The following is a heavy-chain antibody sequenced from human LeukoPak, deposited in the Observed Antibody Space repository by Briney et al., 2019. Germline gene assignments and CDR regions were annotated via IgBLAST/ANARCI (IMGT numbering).Heavy chain of an antibody. D-gene: IGHD3-10*01. V-gene: IGHV3-23*01. CDR3: AKLWSNYLVFDN. Sequence: GGSLRLSCAASGFTFSSYAMSWVRQAPGKGLEWVSAVSGSGGSTYYPDSVEGRFTISRDNSKDTLYLQINSLRVEDTAVYFCAKLWSNYLVFDNWGQGTLVTVSS. CDR2: VSGSGGST. CDR1: GFTFSSYA. J-gene: IGHJ4*02.